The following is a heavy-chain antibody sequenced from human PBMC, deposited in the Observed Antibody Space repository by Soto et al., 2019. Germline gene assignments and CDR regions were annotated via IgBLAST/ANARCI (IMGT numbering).Heavy chain of an antibody. J-gene: IGHJ4*02. CDR2: IIPFHGVT. Sequence: QVQLVQSGAEVKKPGSSVKVSCKASGGTFSPYTINWVRQAPGQGLEWMGRIIPFHGVTNYAQKFQARVKITADKPTSTAYMELSGMRFEDTAMYYCTRDWEITVSTWSFGGFWGRGTLVTVSS. D-gene: IGHD3-10*01. V-gene: IGHV1-69*08. CDR1: GGTFSPYT. CDR3: TRDWEITVSTWSFGGF.